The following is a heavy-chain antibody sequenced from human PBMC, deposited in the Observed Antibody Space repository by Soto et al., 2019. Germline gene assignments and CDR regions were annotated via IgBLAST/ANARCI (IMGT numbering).Heavy chain of an antibody. Sequence: GSLRLSCAASGFTFSSYSMNWVRQAPGKGLEWVSSISSSSSYIYYADSVKGRFTISRDNAKNSLYLQVNSLRAEDTAVYYCARDGAAGFDYWGQGTLVTVSS. D-gene: IGHD6-13*01. CDR2: ISSSSSYI. CDR3: ARDGAAGFDY. CDR1: GFTFSSYS. J-gene: IGHJ4*02. V-gene: IGHV3-21*01.